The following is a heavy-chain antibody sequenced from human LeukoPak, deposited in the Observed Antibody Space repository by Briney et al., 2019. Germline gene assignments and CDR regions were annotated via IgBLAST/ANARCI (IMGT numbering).Heavy chain of an antibody. Sequence: ASVKVSCKVSGYTPTELSMHWVRQAPGKGLEWMGGFDPEDGETIYAQKFQGRVTMTEDTSTDTAYMELSSLGSEDTAVYYCATAPGRQWLVLPLDYWGQGTLVTVSS. J-gene: IGHJ4*02. CDR1: GYTPTELS. CDR2: FDPEDGET. D-gene: IGHD6-19*01. V-gene: IGHV1-24*01. CDR3: ATAPGRQWLVLPLDY.